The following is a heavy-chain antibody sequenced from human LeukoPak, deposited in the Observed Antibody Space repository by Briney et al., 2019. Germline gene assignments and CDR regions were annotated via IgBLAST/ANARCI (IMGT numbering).Heavy chain of an antibody. V-gene: IGHV1-46*01. D-gene: IGHD3-3*01. Sequence: VASVKVSCKAFGYTFTNYYMHWVRQAPGQGLEWMGIINPSGGSTSYAQKFQGRVTITADESTSTAYMELSSLRSEDTAVYYCARASELRFLEWLSPMAYWGQGTLVTVSS. CDR1: GYTFTNYY. CDR2: INPSGGST. J-gene: IGHJ4*02. CDR3: ARASELRFLEWLSPMAY.